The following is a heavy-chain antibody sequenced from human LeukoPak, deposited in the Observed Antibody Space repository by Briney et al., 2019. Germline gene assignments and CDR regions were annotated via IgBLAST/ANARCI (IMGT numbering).Heavy chain of an antibody. J-gene: IGHJ4*02. CDR1: GYTFSSYG. D-gene: IGHD1-26*01. V-gene: IGHV1-18*01. Sequence: ASVKVSCKPSGYTFSSYGISWVRQAPGQGLEWMGWISAYNGNTNYAQRVQGRVTMTTDTSTSTAYMELRILRSDDTAVYYCARDESSGSYYFDYWGQGTLVTVSS. CDR2: ISAYNGNT. CDR3: ARDESSGSYYFDY.